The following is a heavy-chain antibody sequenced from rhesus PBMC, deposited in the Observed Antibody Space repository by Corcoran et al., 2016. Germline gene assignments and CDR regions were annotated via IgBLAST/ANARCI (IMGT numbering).Heavy chain of an antibody. D-gene: IGHD6-25*01. CDR2: ISFAGSKK. V-gene: IGHV3-54*02. J-gene: IGHJ2*01. Sequence: EVQLVESGGGLVQPGGSLRLSCAASGFTFTNYGIHWVRKAPGKGLEWGAVISFAGSKKYYAASVKDRLTISRDNSNNILYLQMNNLKLEDTAVYYCARDIAADGNWYFDRWGPGTPITISS. CDR1: GFTFTNYG. CDR3: ARDIAADGNWYFDR.